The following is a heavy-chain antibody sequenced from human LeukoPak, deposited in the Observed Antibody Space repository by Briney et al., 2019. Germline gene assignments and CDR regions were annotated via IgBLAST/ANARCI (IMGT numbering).Heavy chain of an antibody. V-gene: IGHV6-1*01. CDR1: GDSFSSKIAA. CDR3: ARYSGLGVPDY. J-gene: IGHJ4*02. D-gene: IGHD2-21*01. Sequence: SQTLSLTCALSGDSFSSKIAAWNWITQSPSRGLEGLGRTYYRSKWNNDYAVSVRGRITINPDTSKNQFSLLLNSVPPEDTAVYYCARYSGLGVPDYWGQGTLVTVSS. CDR2: TYYRSKWNN.